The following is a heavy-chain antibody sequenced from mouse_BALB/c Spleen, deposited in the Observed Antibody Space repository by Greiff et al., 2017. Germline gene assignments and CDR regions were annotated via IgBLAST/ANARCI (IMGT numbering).Heavy chain of an antibody. V-gene: IGHV2-9*02. Sequence: VQLQQSGPGLVAPSQSLSITCTVSGFSLTSYGVHWVRQPPGKGLEWLGVIWAGGSTNYNSALMSRLSISKDNSKSQVFLKMNSLQTDDTAMYYCARDRNYYGSSSFDYWGQGTTLTVSS. CDR2: IWAGGST. J-gene: IGHJ2*01. CDR3: ARDRNYYGSSSFDY. CDR1: GFSLTSYG. D-gene: IGHD1-1*01.